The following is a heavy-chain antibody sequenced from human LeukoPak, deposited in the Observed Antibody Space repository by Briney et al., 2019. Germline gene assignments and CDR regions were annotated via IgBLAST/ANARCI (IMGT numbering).Heavy chain of an antibody. J-gene: IGHJ6*02. CDR3: ARDRYDILTGYYPRGYHYGMDV. CDR2: IYSGGST. CDR1: GFTVSSNY. Sequence: GGSLRLSCAASGFTVSSNYMSWVRQAPGKGLEWVSVIYSGGSTYYADSVKGRFTISRDNSKNTLYLQMNSLRAEDTAVYYCARDRYDILTGYYPRGYHYGMDVWGQGTTVTVSS. D-gene: IGHD3-9*01. V-gene: IGHV3-66*01.